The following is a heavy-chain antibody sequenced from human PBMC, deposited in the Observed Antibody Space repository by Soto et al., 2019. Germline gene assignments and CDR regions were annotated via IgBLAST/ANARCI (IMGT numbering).Heavy chain of an antibody. D-gene: IGHD3-16*01. V-gene: IGHV4-39*01. J-gene: IGHJ6*02. CDR1: GGSISSSSYY. Sequence: SETLSLTCTVSGGSISSSSYYWGWIRQPPGKGLEWIGSIYYSGSTYYNPSLKSRVTISVDTSKNQFSLKLSSVTAADTAVYYCASTWGLRYYYGMDVWGQGTTVTVSS. CDR3: ASTWGLRYYYGMDV. CDR2: IYYSGST.